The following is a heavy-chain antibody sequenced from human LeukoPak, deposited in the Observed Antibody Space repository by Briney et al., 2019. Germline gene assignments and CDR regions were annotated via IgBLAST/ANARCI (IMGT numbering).Heavy chain of an antibody. CDR3: ASRAPAYSNYPYFDF. CDR2: IYHSGST. CDR1: GGSISSSNW. Sequence: NSSGTLSLTCAVSGGSISSSNWWGWVRQPPGKGLEWIGEIYHSGSTNYNPSLKSRVTISVDTSKNQFFLKLTSVTAADTAVYYCASRAPAYSNYPYFDFWGQGTLVTVSS. J-gene: IGHJ4*02. D-gene: IGHD4-11*01. V-gene: IGHV4-4*02.